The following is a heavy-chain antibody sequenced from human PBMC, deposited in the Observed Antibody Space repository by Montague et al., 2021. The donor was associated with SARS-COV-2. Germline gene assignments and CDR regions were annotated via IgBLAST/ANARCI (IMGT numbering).Heavy chain of an antibody. CDR3: ARQIQQVVLSSAKLTNWFDP. V-gene: IGHV4-4*02. D-gene: IGHD2-15*01. CDR2: IYHSGRT. Sequence: ETLSLTCTVSGASITRSNWWNCVRQPPWKGLECIGQIYHSGRTNSNPSLDSRLSLSLDKSKNQFSLNLSSLIAADTAVSYCARQIQQVVLSSAKLTNWFDPWGLGTLSPSPQ. J-gene: IGHJ5*02. CDR1: GASITRSNW.